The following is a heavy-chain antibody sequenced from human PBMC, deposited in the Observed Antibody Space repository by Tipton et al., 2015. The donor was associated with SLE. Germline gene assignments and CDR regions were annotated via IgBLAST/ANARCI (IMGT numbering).Heavy chain of an antibody. V-gene: IGHV4-31*03. CDR1: GGSFSSGGHY. CDR3: VRGSTIFDF. J-gene: IGHJ4*02. CDR2: IYYSGST. D-gene: IGHD5-24*01. Sequence: TLSLTCTVSGGSFSSGGHYWSWSRQHPGKGLEWSGYIYYSGSTDSNPSLKSRLIMSVDRSKNQFSLKLNYVTAADTAVYYCVRGSTIFDFWGQGTLVTVSS.